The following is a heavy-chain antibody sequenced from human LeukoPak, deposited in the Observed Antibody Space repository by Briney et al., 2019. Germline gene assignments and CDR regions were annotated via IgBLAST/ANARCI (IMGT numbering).Heavy chain of an antibody. CDR2: IYYSGST. V-gene: IGHV4-31*03. CDR1: GGSISSGGYY. CDR3: ARAGAGGSYRYDY. D-gene: IGHD1-26*01. J-gene: IGHJ4*02. Sequence: SSQTLSLTCTVSGGSISSGGYYWSWIRQHPGKGLEWIGYIYYSGSTYYNPSLKSRVTISVDTSKNQFPLKLSSATAADTAVYYCARAGAGGSYRYDYWGQGTLVTVSS.